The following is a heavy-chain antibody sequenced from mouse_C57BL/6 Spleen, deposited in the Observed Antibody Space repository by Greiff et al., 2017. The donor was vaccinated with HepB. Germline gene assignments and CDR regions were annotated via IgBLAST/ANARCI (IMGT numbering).Heavy chain of an antibody. CDR1: GYTFTDYN. CDR3: ARSPYYYGSSYLDY. D-gene: IGHD1-1*01. J-gene: IGHJ2*01. CDR2: INPNNGGT. Sequence: EVQLQQSRPELVKPGASVKMSCKASGYTFTDYNMHWVKQSHGKSLEWIGYINPNNGGTSYNQKFKGKATLTVNKSSSTAYMELRSLTSEDSAVYYCARSPYYYGSSYLDYWGQGTTLTVSS. V-gene: IGHV1-22*01.